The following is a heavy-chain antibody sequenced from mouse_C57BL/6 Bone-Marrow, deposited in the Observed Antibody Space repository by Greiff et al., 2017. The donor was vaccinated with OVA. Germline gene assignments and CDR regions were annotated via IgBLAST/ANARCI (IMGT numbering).Heavy chain of an antibody. CDR1: GFTFSSYA. Sequence: DVHLEESGEGLVKPGGSLKLSCAASGFTFSSYAMSWVRQTPEKRLEWVAYISSGGDYIYYADTVKGRFTISRDNARNTLYLQMSSLKSEDTAMYYCTRDRKSHYFDYWGQGTTLTVSS. D-gene: IGHD2-14*01. J-gene: IGHJ2*01. CDR2: ISSGGDYI. CDR3: TRDRKSHYFDY. V-gene: IGHV5-9-1*02.